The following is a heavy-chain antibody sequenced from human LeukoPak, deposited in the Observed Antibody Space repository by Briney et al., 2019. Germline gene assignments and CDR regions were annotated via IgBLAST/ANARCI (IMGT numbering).Heavy chain of an antibody. CDR1: GYTFTSYG. D-gene: IGHD2-8*01. J-gene: IGHJ6*02. Sequence: ASANVSCKASGYTFTSYGISWVRQAPGQGLEWMGWISAANGNTDYAQKLQGRVTTTTDTSTSTAYMELRNLRSDDTAVYYCARDGRIAEGEATMVGWDGMDVWGQGTTVIVSS. CDR2: ISAANGNT. CDR3: ARDGRIAEGEATMVGWDGMDV. V-gene: IGHV1-18*01.